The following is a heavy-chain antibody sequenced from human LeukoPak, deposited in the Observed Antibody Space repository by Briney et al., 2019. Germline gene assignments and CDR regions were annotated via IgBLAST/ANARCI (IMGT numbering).Heavy chain of an antibody. CDR3: ANNPRTVTTSY. D-gene: IGHD1-7*01. V-gene: IGHV3-23*01. J-gene: IGHJ4*02. CDR1: GFTFSSYA. Sequence: GGSLRLSCAASGFTFSSYAMNWVRQAPGKGLEWVSGISAGGDNTYYADSVKGRFTISRDNAKNSLYLQMNSLRAEDTAVYYCANNPRTVTTSYWGQGTLVTVSS. CDR2: ISAGGDNT.